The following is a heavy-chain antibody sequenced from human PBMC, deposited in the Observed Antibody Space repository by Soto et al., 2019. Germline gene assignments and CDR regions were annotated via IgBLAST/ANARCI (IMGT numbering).Heavy chain of an antibody. V-gene: IGHV3-23*01. CDR3: AKCSVGTVRTSGWCNWFAP. CDR2: IRVGGGDT. D-gene: IGHD6-19*01. J-gene: IGHJ5*02. Sequence: EVRLLESGGGLAQPGGSRRLSCAASGFTFSSSAMNWVRQAPGKGLEWVSSIRVGGGDTFYADSVRGRFTVSRDISRNTLYLQRNSLRAEDTAIYYCAKCSVGTVRTSGWCNWFAPWGQGTLVTVSS. CDR1: GFTFSSSA.